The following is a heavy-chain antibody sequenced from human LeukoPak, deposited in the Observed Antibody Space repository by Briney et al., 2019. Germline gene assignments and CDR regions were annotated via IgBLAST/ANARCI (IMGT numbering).Heavy chain of an antibody. CDR1: GGTFSSYA. CDR3: ARDYCSSTGCLFDY. J-gene: IGHJ4*02. V-gene: IGHV1-69*05. CDR2: IIPIFGTA. D-gene: IGHD2-2*01. Sequence: ASVKVSCKASGGTFSSYAISWVRQAPGQGLEWMGGIIPIFGTANYAQKFQGRVTMTRDTSISTAYMELSRLRSDDTAVYYCARDYCSSTGCLFDYWGQGTLVTVSS.